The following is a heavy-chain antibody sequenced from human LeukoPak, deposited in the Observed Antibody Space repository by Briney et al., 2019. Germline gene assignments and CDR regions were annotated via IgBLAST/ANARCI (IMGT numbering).Heavy chain of an antibody. J-gene: IGHJ4*02. CDR3: ARVDIVIVPSANFDC. CDR1: GGSISSSGYY. Sequence: SDTLSLTCIVSGGSISSSGYYWGWIRQPPGKGLEWIGSINYSGTTYYNPSLRSRVTISVDTSKNQFSLKLSSVTAADTAVYYCARVDIVIVPSANFDCWGQGTLVTVSS. V-gene: IGHV4-39*01. CDR2: INYSGTT. D-gene: IGHD2-2*01.